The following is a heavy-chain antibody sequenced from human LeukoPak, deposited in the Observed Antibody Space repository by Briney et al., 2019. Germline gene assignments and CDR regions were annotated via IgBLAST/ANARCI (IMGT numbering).Heavy chain of an antibody. CDR3: ASRSGRASGSSIHYFDC. V-gene: IGHV3-53*01. J-gene: IGHJ4*02. CDR2: IYSGGNT. D-gene: IGHD1-26*01. Sequence: GGSLRLSCAASGFTVSSNYMSWVRQAPGKGLEWVSVIYSGGNTYYANSVKGRFTISRDNSKNTLYLQMNSLRAEDTAVYYCASRSGRASGSSIHYFDCWGQGTLVTVSS. CDR1: GFTVSSNY.